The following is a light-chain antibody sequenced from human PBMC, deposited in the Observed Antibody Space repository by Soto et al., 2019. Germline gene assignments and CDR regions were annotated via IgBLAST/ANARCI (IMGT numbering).Light chain of an antibody. V-gene: IGKV3-20*01. CDR1: QSVSSSY. J-gene: IGKJ1*01. CDR2: GAS. Sequence: EIVLTQSPGTLSLSPGERATLSCRASQSVSSSYLVWYQQKPGQAPRLVIYGASSRATSIPDRFSGSGSGTDFNLTISRLEPDDLAVYYCQQYGSSPRTFGQGTKVEIK. CDR3: QQYGSSPRT.